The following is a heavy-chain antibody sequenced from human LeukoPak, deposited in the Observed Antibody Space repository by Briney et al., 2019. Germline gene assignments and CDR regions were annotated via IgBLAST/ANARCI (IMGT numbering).Heavy chain of an antibody. D-gene: IGHD5-18*01. CDR2: IYTSGST. CDR1: GGSISSGTYH. Sequence: PSETLSLTCTASGGSISSGTYHWSWIRQPAGKGLEWIGRIYTSGSTDYNPSLKSRVTISKDTSQNHFSLKLSSVTAADTAVYYCAREDVDTGSDCWGQGTLVTVST. V-gene: IGHV4-61*02. CDR3: AREDVDTGSDC. J-gene: IGHJ4*02.